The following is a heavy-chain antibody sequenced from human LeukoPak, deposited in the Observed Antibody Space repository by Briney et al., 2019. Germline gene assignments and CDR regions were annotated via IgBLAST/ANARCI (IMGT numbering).Heavy chain of an antibody. CDR3: ARVGCGGDCYADAFDI. D-gene: IGHD2-21*02. Sequence: ASVKVSCKTSGYTFTRYYMQWVRQAPGHGLEWMGIINPISGATDYAQKFQGRVTMTRDTSTSTVYMELSSLRSEDTAIYYCARVGCGGDCYADAFDIWGQGTMVTVSS. CDR2: INPISGAT. V-gene: IGHV1-46*01. J-gene: IGHJ3*02. CDR1: GYTFTRYY.